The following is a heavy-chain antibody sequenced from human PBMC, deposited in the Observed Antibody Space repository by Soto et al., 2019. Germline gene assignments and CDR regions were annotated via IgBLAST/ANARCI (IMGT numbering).Heavy chain of an antibody. CDR1: GGTFSSYS. Sequence: SVKVSCEASGGTFSSYSISWVRQAPGQGLEWMGGIIPIFGTANYAQKFQGRVTITADKSTSTAYMELSSLRSEDTAVYYCARLNRADAFDIWGQGTMVTVSS. CDR3: ARLNRADAFDI. CDR2: IIPIFGTA. V-gene: IGHV1-69*06. J-gene: IGHJ3*02.